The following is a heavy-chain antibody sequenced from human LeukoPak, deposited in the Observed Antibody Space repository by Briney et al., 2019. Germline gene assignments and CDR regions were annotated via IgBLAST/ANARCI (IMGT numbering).Heavy chain of an antibody. CDR1: GFTFSSYG. V-gene: IGHV3-30*18. CDR2: ISYDGSNK. Sequence: GGSLRLSCAASGFTFSSYGMHWVRQAPGKGLEWVAVISYDGSNKYYADSVKGRFTISRDNSKNTLYLQMNSLRAEDTAVYYCAKIKYSSSWYALDYWGQGTLVTDSS. D-gene: IGHD6-13*01. J-gene: IGHJ4*02. CDR3: AKIKYSSSWYALDY.